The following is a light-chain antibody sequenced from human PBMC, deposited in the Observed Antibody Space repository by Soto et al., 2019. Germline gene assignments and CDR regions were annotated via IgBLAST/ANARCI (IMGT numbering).Light chain of an antibody. V-gene: IGKV2-30*01. CDR2: RVS. Sequence: DIVLTQSPLSLSVTFGQPASLSCRSSQSLIYRDGNTYLNWFHQRPGQSPRRLIYRVSNRDSGVPDRFSGSGSGTDFTLTISRVEAEDVRVYYCMQGTHCPELPFGGGTKVEIK. CDR1: QSLIYRDGNTY. J-gene: IGKJ4*01. CDR3: MQGTHCPELP.